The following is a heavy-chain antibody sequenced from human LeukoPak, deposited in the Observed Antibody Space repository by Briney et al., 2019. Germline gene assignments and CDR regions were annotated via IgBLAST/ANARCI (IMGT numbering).Heavy chain of an antibody. D-gene: IGHD6-19*01. CDR3: ASLAVAGLSEGY. CDR2: IYYSGST. V-gene: IGHV4-39*01. J-gene: IGHJ4*02. Sequence: SETLSLTCTVSGVSISSDSYYWAWIRQPPGKGLEWIASIYYSGSTYYNPSLKSRVTISVDTSRNQFSLRLSSVTAADTAVYYCASLAVAGLSEGYWGQGTLVIVSS. CDR1: GVSISSDSYY.